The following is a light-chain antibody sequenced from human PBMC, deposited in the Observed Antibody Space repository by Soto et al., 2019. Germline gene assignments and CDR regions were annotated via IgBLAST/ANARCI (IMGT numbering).Light chain of an antibody. CDR1: QRVSNH. Sequence: EIVMTQSPATLSVSPGERATLSCRASQRVSNHFAWYQQKPGQAPRLLIYDVSNRATGIPARFSGSGSGTDFTLTISSLEPEDFAVYYCQQRSNWPRTFGQGTKVDIK. CDR2: DVS. V-gene: IGKV3-11*01. CDR3: QQRSNWPRT. J-gene: IGKJ1*01.